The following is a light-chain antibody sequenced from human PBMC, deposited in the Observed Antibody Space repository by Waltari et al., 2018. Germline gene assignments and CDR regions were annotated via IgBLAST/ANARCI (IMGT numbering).Light chain of an antibody. CDR1: ALPKQY. Sequence: SYELTQPPSVSVSPGQTARITCSGDALPKQYAFWYQQKPGQAPVLIIDKDTQRPSGIPERFSGSSSGTTVTMTISGVQAEDEADYYCLSAESSGTSKVFGGGTKLTVL. CDR2: KDT. CDR3: LSAESSGTSKV. V-gene: IGLV3-25*03. J-gene: IGLJ3*02.